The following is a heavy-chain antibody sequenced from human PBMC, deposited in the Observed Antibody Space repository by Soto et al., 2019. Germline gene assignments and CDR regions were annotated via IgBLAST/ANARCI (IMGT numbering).Heavy chain of an antibody. CDR3: ARASHGRQLDY. J-gene: IGHJ4*02. V-gene: IGHV3-66*01. Sequence: GGSLRLSCAASEFTVSSNYMSWVRQAPGKGLEWVSVIYSGGSTYYADSVKARFTISRDDFKNTLYLQMNSLRAEDTAVYYCARASHGRQLDYWGQGTLVTVSS. CDR1: EFTVSSNY. D-gene: IGHD2-8*01. CDR2: IYSGGST.